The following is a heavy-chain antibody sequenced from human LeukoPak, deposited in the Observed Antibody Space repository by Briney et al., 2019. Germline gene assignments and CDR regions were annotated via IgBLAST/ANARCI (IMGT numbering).Heavy chain of an antibody. CDR3: ANASGWFGELLIDL. Sequence: GGSLRLSCAASGFTFSSYAMSWVRQAPGKGLEWVSAISGSGGSTYYADSVKGRFTISRDNSKNTLYLQMNSLRAEDTAVYYCANASGWFGELLIDLWRQGPLVTVFS. V-gene: IGHV3-23*01. D-gene: IGHD3-10*01. J-gene: IGHJ4*02. CDR1: GFTFSSYA. CDR2: ISGSGGST.